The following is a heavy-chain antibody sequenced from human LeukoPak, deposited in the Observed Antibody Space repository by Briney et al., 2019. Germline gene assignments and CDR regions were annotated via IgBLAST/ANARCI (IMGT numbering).Heavy chain of an antibody. CDR1: GFTFSGYA. J-gene: IGHJ5*02. CDR3: AKVGWGYSQGGGFDP. Sequence: GGSLRLSCAASGFTFSGYAMHWVRQAPGKGLEWVAIISHDGSNQHYADSVKGRFTISRDISKNALYLQMNSLRPEDTALYYCAKVGWGYSQGGGFDPWGQGTLVTVSS. V-gene: IGHV3-30*04. D-gene: IGHD5-18*01. CDR2: ISHDGSNQ.